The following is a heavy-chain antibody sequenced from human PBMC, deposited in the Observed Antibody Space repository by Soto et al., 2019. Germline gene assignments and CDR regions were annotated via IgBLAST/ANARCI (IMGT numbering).Heavy chain of an antibody. D-gene: IGHD1-26*01. Sequence: GGPLRLSCAASGFTFSSYWMHWVRQSPGKGLVWVSRINNDGSYISYADSVKGRFTISRDNAKHTLYLQMNSLRAEDTAVYYCTRGLRDAWEASGYWGQGTVVTVSS. CDR2: INNDGSYI. J-gene: IGHJ4*02. CDR3: TRGLRDAWEASGY. CDR1: GFTFSSYW. V-gene: IGHV3-74*01.